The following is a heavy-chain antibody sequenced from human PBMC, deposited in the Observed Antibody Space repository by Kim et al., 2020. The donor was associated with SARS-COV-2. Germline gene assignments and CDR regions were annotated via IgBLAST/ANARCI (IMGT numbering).Heavy chain of an antibody. J-gene: IGHJ5*02. D-gene: IGHD1-26*01. V-gene: IGHV1-69*13. CDR2: IIPIFGTA. CDR3: ARCDSVGATRPFPDNWFDP. CDR1: GGTFSSYA. Sequence: SVKVSCKASGGTFSSYAISWVRQAPGQGLEWMGGIIPIFGTANYAQKFQGRVTITADESTSTAYMELSSLRSEDTAVYYCARCDSVGATRPFPDNWFDPWGQGTLVTVSS.